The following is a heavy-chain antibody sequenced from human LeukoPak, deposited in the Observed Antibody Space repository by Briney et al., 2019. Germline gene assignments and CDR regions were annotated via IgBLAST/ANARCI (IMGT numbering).Heavy chain of an antibody. CDR2: INPKTGGT. J-gene: IGHJ4*02. CDR3: ARDGRLTIFVRGIITEGSPPKN. D-gene: IGHD3-10*01. Sequence: GASVKVSCKASGYTFTDSYMHWVQQAPGQGLEWMGWINPKTGGTNYAQRFQGRVTMTRDTSIRTAYMELNSLRSDDTAVYYCARDGRLTIFVRGIITEGSPPKNWGQGTLVTVSS. V-gene: IGHV1-2*02. CDR1: GYTFTDSY.